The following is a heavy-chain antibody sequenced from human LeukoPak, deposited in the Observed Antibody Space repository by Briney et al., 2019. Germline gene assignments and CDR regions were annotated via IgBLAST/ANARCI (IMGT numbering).Heavy chain of an antibody. CDR1: GYTFRSYD. J-gene: IGHJ4*02. CDR3: ARGSFRGYCLDTSCYTINY. V-gene: IGHV1-8*01. Sequence: ASVKVSCKASGYTFRSYDINWVRQATGQGLEWMGWMNPDSGNTGYAQNFQGRVTMTSSTSITTAYMELTSLRSEDTAVYYCARGSFRGYCLDTSCYTINYWGQGTLVTVSS. CDR2: MNPDSGNT. D-gene: IGHD2-2*02.